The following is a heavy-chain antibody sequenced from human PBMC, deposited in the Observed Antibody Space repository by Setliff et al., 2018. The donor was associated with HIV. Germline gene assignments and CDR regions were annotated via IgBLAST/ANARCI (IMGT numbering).Heavy chain of an antibody. V-gene: IGHV3-49*04. D-gene: IGHD3-10*01. J-gene: IGHJ3*02. CDR3: TRTYGSGSYYNPLLDAFDI. Sequence: GESLKISCTASGFTFGDYVVSWVRQAPGKGLEWVGFIRSRAYGGTTEYAASVKGRFTISRDDSKSIAYLQMNSLKTEDTGVYYCTRTYGSGSYYNPLLDAFDIWGQGTMVTV. CDR1: GFTFGDYV. CDR2: IRSRAYGGTT.